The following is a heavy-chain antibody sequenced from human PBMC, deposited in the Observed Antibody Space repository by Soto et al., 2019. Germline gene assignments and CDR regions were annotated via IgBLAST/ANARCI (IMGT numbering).Heavy chain of an antibody. CDR3: AGGRYNSGYRPDAFDI. D-gene: IGHD5-12*01. Sequence: SETLSLTCTVSGVSISSYYWSWIRQPPGKGLEWIGYIYYSGSTNYNPSLKSRVTISVDTSKNQFSLKLSSVTAADTAVYYCAGGRYNSGYRPDAFDIWGQGTMVTVSS. V-gene: IGHV4-59*08. CDR1: GVSISSYY. CDR2: IYYSGST. J-gene: IGHJ3*02.